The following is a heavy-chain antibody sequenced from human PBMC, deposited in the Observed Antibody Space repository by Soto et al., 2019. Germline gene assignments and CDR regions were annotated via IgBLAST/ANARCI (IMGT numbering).Heavy chain of an antibody. D-gene: IGHD1-26*01. J-gene: IGHJ4*02. CDR3: ARNAQWELLY. CDR2: ISYDGSNK. Sequence: GGSLRLSCTASGFTFSSYAMHWVRQAPGKGLEWVAVISYDGSNKYYADSVKGRFTISRDNSKNTLYLQMNSLRAEDTAVYYCARNAQWELLYWGQGTLVTVSS. V-gene: IGHV3-30-3*01. CDR1: GFTFSSYA.